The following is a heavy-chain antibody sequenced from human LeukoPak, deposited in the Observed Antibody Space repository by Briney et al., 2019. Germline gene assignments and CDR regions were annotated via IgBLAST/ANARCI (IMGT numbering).Heavy chain of an antibody. Sequence: SETLSLTCTVSGGSIRSSYYYWGWIRQPPGKGLEWIGSIYDSGSTYYNPSLKSQVTISVDTSKNQFSLKLSSVTAADTAVYYCARGRMGYYDILTGTYAFDIWGQGTMVTVSS. CDR3: ARGRMGYYDILTGTYAFDI. CDR2: IYDSGST. D-gene: IGHD3-9*01. V-gene: IGHV4-39*07. CDR1: GGSIRSSYYY. J-gene: IGHJ3*02.